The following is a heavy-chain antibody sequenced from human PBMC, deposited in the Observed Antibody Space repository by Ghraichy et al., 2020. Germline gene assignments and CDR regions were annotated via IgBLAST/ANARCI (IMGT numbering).Heavy chain of an antibody. CDR3: AKKNYGDYRGLDV. CDR2: ISSSSTTF. D-gene: IGHD4-17*01. CDR1: GFTFSSFG. J-gene: IGHJ6*02. V-gene: IGHV3-48*02. Sequence: GGSLRLSCAASGFTFSSFGMNWVRQAPGKGLEWLSYISSSSTTFYYADSVEGRFTISRDNAKNSLYLQMNSLRDEDTAVYYCAKKNYGDYRGLDVWGQGTTVTVSS.